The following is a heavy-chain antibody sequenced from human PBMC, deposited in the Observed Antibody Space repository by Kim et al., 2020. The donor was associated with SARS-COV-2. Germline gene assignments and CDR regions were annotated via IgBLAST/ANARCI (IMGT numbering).Heavy chain of an antibody. CDR2: INHSGST. CDR1: GGSFSGYY. V-gene: IGHV4-34*01. D-gene: IGHD6-13*01. J-gene: IGHJ3*02. Sequence: SETLSLTCAVYGGSFSGYYWSWIRQPPGKGLEWIGEINHSGSTNYNPSLKSRVTISVDTSKNQFSLKLSPVTAADMAVYYCARVPTGAAAGADAFDIWGQGTIVTVSS. CDR3: ARVPTGAAAGADAFDI.